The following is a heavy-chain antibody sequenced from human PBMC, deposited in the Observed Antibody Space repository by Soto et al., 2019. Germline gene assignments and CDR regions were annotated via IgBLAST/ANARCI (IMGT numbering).Heavy chain of an antibody. CDR3: ARDGSGSLDY. V-gene: IGHV4-31*03. D-gene: IGHD3-10*01. CDR2: IYYSGST. J-gene: IGHJ4*02. CDR1: GGSISSGGYY. Sequence: PSETLSLTCTVSGGSISSGGYYWSWIRQHPGKGLEWIGSIYYSGSTYYNPSLKSRVTISVDTSKNQFSLKLSSVTAADTAVYYCARDGSGSLDYWGQGTLVTVSS.